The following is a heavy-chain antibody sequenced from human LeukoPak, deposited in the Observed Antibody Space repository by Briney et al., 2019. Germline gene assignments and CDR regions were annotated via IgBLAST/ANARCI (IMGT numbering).Heavy chain of an antibody. Sequence: SETQSLTCTVSGGSISSSSYYWGWIRQPPGKGLEWIGSIYYSGSTYYNPSLKSRVTISVDTSKNQFSLKLSSVTAADTAVYYCARRIAAARSGYYFDYWGQGTLVTVSS. CDR1: GGSISSSSYY. D-gene: IGHD6-13*01. CDR3: ARRIAAARSGYYFDY. CDR2: IYYSGST. J-gene: IGHJ4*02. V-gene: IGHV4-39*01.